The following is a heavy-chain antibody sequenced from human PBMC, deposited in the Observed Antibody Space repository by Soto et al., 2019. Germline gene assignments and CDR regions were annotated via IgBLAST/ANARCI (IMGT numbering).Heavy chain of an antibody. CDR3: VHRRLNWSFDY. Sequence: SGPTLVNPPQTLTLTCTFSGFSLSSTGEGVGWIRQPPGKAVEWVALIYWSDDKRYSPHLKNRLTITKDTSNNRVVLTMTNMDPLDTATYYCVHRRLNWSFDYWGQGRLVTVSS. D-gene: IGHD3-3*01. J-gene: IGHJ4*02. CDR1: GFSLSSTGEG. CDR2: IYWSDDK. V-gene: IGHV2-5*01.